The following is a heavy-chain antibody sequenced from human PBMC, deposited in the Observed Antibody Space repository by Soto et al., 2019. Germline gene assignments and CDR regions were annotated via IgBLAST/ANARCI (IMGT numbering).Heavy chain of an antibody. J-gene: IGHJ3*02. CDR1: GFTFGDYA. CDR2: IRSKAYGGTT. V-gene: IGHV3-49*03. Sequence: GGSLRLSCTASGFTFGDYAMSWFRQAPGKGLEWVGFIRSKAYGGTTEYAASVKGRFTISRDDSKSIAYLQMNSLKTEDTAVYYCTRGGVVVVAAHHDAFDIWGQGTMVTVSS. D-gene: IGHD2-15*01. CDR3: TRGGVVVVAAHHDAFDI.